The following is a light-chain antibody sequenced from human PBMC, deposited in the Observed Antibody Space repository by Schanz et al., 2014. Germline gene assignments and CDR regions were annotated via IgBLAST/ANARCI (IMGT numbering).Light chain of an antibody. Sequence: QSVLTQPPSASGTPGQRVTISCSGSSSNIGSNTVNWYQQLPGTAPKLLIYSNNQRPSGVPDRFSGSKSGNTASLIVSGLQAEDEADYYCSSYAGSNTHVVFGGGTKLTVL. CDR3: SSYAGSNTHVV. J-gene: IGLJ2*01. CDR2: SNN. CDR1: SSNIGSNT. V-gene: IGLV1-44*01.